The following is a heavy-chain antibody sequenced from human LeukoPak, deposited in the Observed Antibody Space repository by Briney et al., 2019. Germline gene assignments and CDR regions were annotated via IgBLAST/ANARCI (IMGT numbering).Heavy chain of an antibody. D-gene: IGHD2-2*01. CDR2: INTGSTYI. CDR1: GFTFSDYY. J-gene: IGHJ4*02. CDR3: ARERRRAGYCSSTSCYVDY. Sequence: GGSLRLSCAASGFTFSDYYMSWIRQAPGKGLEWVSSINTGSTYINYADSVKGRFTISRDNAKNSLYLQMNSLRAEDTAVYYCARERRRAGYCSSTSCYVDYWGQGTLVTVSS. V-gene: IGHV3-11*06.